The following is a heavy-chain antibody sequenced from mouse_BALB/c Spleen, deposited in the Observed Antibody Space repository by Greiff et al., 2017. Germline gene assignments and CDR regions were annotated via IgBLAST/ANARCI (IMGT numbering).Heavy chain of an antibody. Sequence: QVQLQQSGAELVKPGASVKLSCKASGYTFTSYYMYWVKQRPGQGLEWIGEINPSNGGTNFNEKFKSKATLTVDKSSSTAYMQLSSLTSEDTAVYYCALRCYYAMDYWGQGTSVTVSS. CDR3: ALRCYYAMDY. V-gene: IGHV1S81*02. CDR2: INPSNGGT. CDR1: GYTFTSYY. J-gene: IGHJ4*01. D-gene: IGHD1-1*01.